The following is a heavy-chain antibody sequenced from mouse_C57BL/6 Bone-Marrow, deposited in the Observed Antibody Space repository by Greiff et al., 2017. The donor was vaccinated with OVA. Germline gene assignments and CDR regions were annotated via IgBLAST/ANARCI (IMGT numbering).Heavy chain of an antibody. D-gene: IGHD2-2*01. Sequence: VQLKESGPELVKPGASVKISCKASGYTFTDYYMNWVKQSHGKSLEWIGDINPNNGGTSYNQKFKGKATLTVDKSSSTAYMELRSLTSEDSAVYYCARNTTMVREYYFDYWGQGTTLTVSS. CDR3: ARNTTMVREYYFDY. V-gene: IGHV1-26*01. CDR2: INPNNGGT. CDR1: GYTFTDYY. J-gene: IGHJ2*01.